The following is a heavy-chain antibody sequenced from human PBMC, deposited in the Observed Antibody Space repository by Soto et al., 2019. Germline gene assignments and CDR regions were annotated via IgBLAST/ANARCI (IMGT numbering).Heavy chain of an antibody. Sequence: VASVKVSCKASGYTFTSYGISWVRQAPGQGLEWMGWISAYNGNTNYAQKLQGRVTMTTDTSTSTAYMELRSLRSDDTAVYYCARDPPAYYYGSGSYPPFDYWGQGTLVTVSS. CDR2: ISAYNGNT. CDR3: ARDPPAYYYGSGSYPPFDY. J-gene: IGHJ4*02. CDR1: GYTFTSYG. D-gene: IGHD3-10*01. V-gene: IGHV1-18*01.